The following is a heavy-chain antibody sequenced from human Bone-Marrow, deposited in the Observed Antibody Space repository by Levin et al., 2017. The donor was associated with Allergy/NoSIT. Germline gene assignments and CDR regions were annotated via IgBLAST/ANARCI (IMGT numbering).Heavy chain of an antibody. CDR2: TSTYSDDR. CDR1: GYTFTSFG. J-gene: IGHJ4*02. D-gene: IGHD6-13*01. CDR3: ARDGGAARGIDNFDN. V-gene: IGHV1-18*01. Sequence: GESLKISCKASGYTFTSFGLTWVRQAPGLGLEWMGWTSTYSDDRNFAQNFQGRLTMTTDTSTNTAYLELRSLRSDDTAIYYCARDGGAARGIDNFDNWGQGTLVTVSS.